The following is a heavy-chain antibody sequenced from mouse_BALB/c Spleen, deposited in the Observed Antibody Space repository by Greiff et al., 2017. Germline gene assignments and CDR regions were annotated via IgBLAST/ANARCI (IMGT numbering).Heavy chain of an antibody. CDR2: INPYNGDT. J-gene: IGHJ4*01. D-gene: IGHD2-10*02. CDR3: ARTGYGNLDY. Sequence: EVKLVESGPELVKPGASVKISCKASGYSFTGYFMNWVMQSHGKSLEWIGRINPYNGDTFYNQKFKGKATLTVDKSSSTAHMELRSLASEDSAVYYCARTGYGNLDYWGQGTSVTVSS. V-gene: IGHV1-20*02. CDR1: GYSFTGYF.